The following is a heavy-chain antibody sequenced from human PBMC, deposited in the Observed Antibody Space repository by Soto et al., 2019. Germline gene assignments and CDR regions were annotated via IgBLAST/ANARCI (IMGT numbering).Heavy chain of an antibody. CDR3: ARVQHNFQYSGSGYDAFDI. CDR2: MNPNSGNT. J-gene: IGHJ3*02. Sequence: ASVKVSCKASGYTFTSYDINWVRQATGQGLEWMGWMNPNSGNTGYAQKFQGRVTMTRNTSISTAYMELSSLRSEDTAVYYCARVQHNFQYSGSGYDAFDIWGQGTMVTVSS. D-gene: IGHD3-10*01. CDR1: GYTFTSYD. V-gene: IGHV1-8*01.